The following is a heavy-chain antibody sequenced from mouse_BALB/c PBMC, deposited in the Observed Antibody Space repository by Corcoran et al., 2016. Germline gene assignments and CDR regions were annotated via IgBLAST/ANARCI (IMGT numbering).Heavy chain of an antibody. CDR2: IYWDDDK. CDR1: GFSLSTSGMG. V-gene: IGHV8-12*01. Sequence: QVTLKESGPGILQPSQTLSLTCSFSGFSLSTSGMGVSWIRQPSGKGLEWLAHIYWDDDKRYNPSLKSRLTISKDTSSNQVFLKITSVDTADTATYYCARRMTSSGYVYFDYWGQGTTLTVSP. J-gene: IGHJ2*01. D-gene: IGHD3-1*01. CDR3: ARRMTSSGYVYFDY.